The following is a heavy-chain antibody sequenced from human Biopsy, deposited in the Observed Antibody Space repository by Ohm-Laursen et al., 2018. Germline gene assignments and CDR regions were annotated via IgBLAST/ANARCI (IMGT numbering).Heavy chain of an antibody. CDR3: ARGGASDY. Sequence: SDTLSLTCAVHGGSLGLYNWDWIRLSPGKGLEWIGEINRSGGATYNPSLTRRFTISIDTSNNQFSLKLSSVTAADAAIYYCARGGASDYWGRGTLVTVSS. D-gene: IGHD4/OR15-4a*01. J-gene: IGHJ4*02. V-gene: IGHV4-34*01. CDR2: INRSGGA. CDR1: GGSLGLYN.